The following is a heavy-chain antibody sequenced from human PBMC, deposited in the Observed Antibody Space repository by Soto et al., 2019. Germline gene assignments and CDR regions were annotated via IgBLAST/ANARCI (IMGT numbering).Heavy chain of an antibody. CDR3: ARSWIVVVVAATPANAFDI. D-gene: IGHD2-15*01. CDR2: IYYSGST. V-gene: IGHV4-39*01. Sequence: SETLSLTCTVSGGSISSSSYYWGWIRQPPGKGLEWIGSIYYSGSTYYNPSLKGRVTISVDTSKNQFSLKLSSVTAADTAVYYCARSWIVVVVAATPANAFDIWGQGTMVTISS. CDR1: GGSISSSSYY. J-gene: IGHJ3*02.